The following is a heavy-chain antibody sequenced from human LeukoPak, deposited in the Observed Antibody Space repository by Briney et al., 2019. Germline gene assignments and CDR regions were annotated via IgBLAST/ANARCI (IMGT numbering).Heavy chain of an antibody. Sequence: GGSLRLSCAASGFTFSSYAMSWVRQAPGKGLEWVSAISGSGGSTYYADSVKGRFTISRDNSKNTLYLQMNSLRAEDTAVYYCAREGPTKGVVTPWPFDYWGQGTLVTVSS. V-gene: IGHV3-23*01. CDR3: AREGPTKGVVTPWPFDY. D-gene: IGHD3-3*01. J-gene: IGHJ4*02. CDR1: GFTFSSYA. CDR2: ISGSGGST.